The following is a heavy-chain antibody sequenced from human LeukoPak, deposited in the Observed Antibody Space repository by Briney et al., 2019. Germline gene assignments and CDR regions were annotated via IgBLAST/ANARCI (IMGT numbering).Heavy chain of an antibody. CDR1: GFTSSGYW. CDR2: IKRDGSEK. D-gene: IGHD5-24*01. CDR3: AGESLVFGYSFDS. J-gene: IGHJ4*02. V-gene: IGHV3-7*01. Sequence: PGGSLRLSCAASGFTSSGYWMSWVHQAPGKGLEWVANIKRDGSEKYYVDSVKGRFTISRDNAKNSLYLQMNSLRVEDTAVYYCAGESLVFGYSFDSWGQGTLVTVSS.